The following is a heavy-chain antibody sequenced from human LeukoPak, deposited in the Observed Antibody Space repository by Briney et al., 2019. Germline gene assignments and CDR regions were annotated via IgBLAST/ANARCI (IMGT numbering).Heavy chain of an antibody. V-gene: IGHV4-34*01. CDR3: AREGLRNVHNPLGY. CDR2: IKESEKT. J-gene: IGHJ4*02. Sequence: PSETLSLTCAVYGGSLSGYYWSWIRQPPRKGLEWIGEIKESEKTNYSPSLKSRVTISIDTSKNQFSLKLSSVTAADTAVYYCAREGLRNVHNPLGYWGQGTLVTVSS. D-gene: IGHD5-24*01. CDR1: GGSLSGYY.